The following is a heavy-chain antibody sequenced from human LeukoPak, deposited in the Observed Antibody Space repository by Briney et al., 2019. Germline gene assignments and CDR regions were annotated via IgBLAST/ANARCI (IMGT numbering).Heavy chain of an antibody. CDR1: GFTFSSYG. Sequence: GGSLRLSCAASGFTFSSYGMSWVRQAPGKGLEWVSAISGSGGSTYYADSVKGRFATSRDNAKNSLFLQMNSLRAEDTAVYYCARGDCSGGSCYLSLTTIDYWGQGTLVTVSS. D-gene: IGHD2-15*01. CDR3: ARGDCSGGSCYLSLTTIDY. CDR2: ISGSGGST. V-gene: IGHV3-23*01. J-gene: IGHJ4*02.